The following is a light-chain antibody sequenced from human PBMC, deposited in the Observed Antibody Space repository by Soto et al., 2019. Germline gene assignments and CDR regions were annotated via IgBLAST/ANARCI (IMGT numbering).Light chain of an antibody. CDR1: LSVANSQ. J-gene: IGKJ4*01. CDR3: QHHSRSQVLT. CDR2: GAS. V-gene: IGKV3-20*01. Sequence: EIVLTQFPGNMSLSPGERVTLSCRARLSVANSQLVWYQQKPGQAPXLVLYGASTRATGIPDRFTGRGSGTDFTLTISRLEPEDLGVYFGQHHSRSQVLTFGGGTKVDIK.